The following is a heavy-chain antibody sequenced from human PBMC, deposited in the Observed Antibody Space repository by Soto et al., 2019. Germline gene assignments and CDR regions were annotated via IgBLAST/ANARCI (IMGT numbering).Heavy chain of an antibody. CDR2: IYYSGST. CDR1: GGSISSSNYY. CDR3: ASQEVGGSYVYTFDP. J-gene: IGHJ5*02. D-gene: IGHD1-26*01. Sequence: QLQLQESGPGLVKPSETLSLTCTVSGGSISSSNYYWGWIRQPPGKGLEWIGSIYYSGSTYYNPSLTSRVTISVDTSKDQFSLKLSSGTAADTAVYSCASQEVGGSYVYTFDPWGQGTLVTVSS. V-gene: IGHV4-39*01.